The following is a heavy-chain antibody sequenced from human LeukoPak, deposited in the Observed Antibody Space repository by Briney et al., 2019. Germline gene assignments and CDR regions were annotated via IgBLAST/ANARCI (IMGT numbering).Heavy chain of an antibody. CDR2: INWNGGST. CDR1: GFTFDDYG. Sequence: GGSLRLSCAASGFTFDDYGMSWVRQAPGKGLEWVSGINWNGGSTGYADSVKGRFTISRDNAKNSLYLQMNSLRAEDTALYYCARKVVGDSGYDWDFDYWGQGTLVTVSS. D-gene: IGHD5-12*01. CDR3: ARKVVGDSGYDWDFDY. V-gene: IGHV3-20*04. J-gene: IGHJ4*02.